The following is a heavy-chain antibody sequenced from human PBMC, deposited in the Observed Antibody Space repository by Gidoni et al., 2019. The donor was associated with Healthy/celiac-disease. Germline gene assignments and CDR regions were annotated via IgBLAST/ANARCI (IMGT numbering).Heavy chain of an antibody. J-gene: IGHJ4*02. V-gene: IGHV3-33*01. CDR3: ARGQQQLVYFDY. D-gene: IGHD6-13*01. Sequence: QVQLVESGGGVVQPGRSLRLSCAASGFTFSSYGMHWVRQAPGKGREWVAVIWYDGSNKYYADSVKGRFTISRDNSKNTLYLQMNSLRAEDTAVYYCARGQQQLVYFDYWGQGTLVTVSS. CDR2: IWYDGSNK. CDR1: GFTFSSYG.